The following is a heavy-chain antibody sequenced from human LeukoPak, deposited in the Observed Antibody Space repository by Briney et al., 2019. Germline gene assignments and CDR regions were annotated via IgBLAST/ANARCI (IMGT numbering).Heavy chain of an antibody. J-gene: IGHJ4*02. CDR1: GFTFSSYG. CDR3: AKELRWFGEDLEEY. D-gene: IGHD3-10*01. CDR2: IRYDGGNK. Sequence: PGGSLRLSCAASGFTFSSYGMHWVRQTPGKGLEWVAFIRYDGGNKYYADSVKGRFTISRDNSKNTLYLQMNSLRAEDTAVYYCAKELRWFGEDLEEYWGQGTLVTVSS. V-gene: IGHV3-30*02.